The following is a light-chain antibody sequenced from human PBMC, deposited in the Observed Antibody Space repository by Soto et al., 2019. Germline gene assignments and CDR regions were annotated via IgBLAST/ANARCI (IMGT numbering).Light chain of an antibody. CDR2: GNS. J-gene: IGLJ2*01. V-gene: IGLV1-40*01. CDR1: SSNIGAGYD. CDR3: QSYDSSLSGYVV. Sequence: QSVLTQPPSVSGAPGQRVTISCTGSSSNIGAGYDVNWYQQLPGTAPKLLIYGNSNRPSGVPDRFSGSKYGTSASLAITGLQSEDEADYYCQSYDSSLSGYVVFGGGTKLTVL.